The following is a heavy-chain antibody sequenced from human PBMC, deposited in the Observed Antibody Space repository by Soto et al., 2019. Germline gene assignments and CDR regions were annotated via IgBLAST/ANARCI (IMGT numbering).Heavy chain of an antibody. D-gene: IGHD3-10*01. Sequence: SETLSLTCAVSGYSISSGDYYWSWIRQPPGKGLEWIGYIYYSGSTYYNPSLKSRVTISVDTSKNQFSLKLSSVTAADTAVYYCARAVTMVRGVKFYYYYGMDVWGQGTTVTVSS. CDR1: GYSISSGDYY. V-gene: IGHV4-30-4*01. CDR3: ARAVTMVRGVKFYYYYGMDV. CDR2: IYYSGST. J-gene: IGHJ6*02.